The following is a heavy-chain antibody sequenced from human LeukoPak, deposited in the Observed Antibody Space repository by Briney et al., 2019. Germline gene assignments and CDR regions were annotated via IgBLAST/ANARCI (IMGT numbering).Heavy chain of an antibody. CDR3: AKRFCSATRCFHFDY. Sequence: GFLRLSCSASGITFGGYGLRWVRQAPGEGLEWVFTISASGDNTYYAGSVKGRFTISRDNSKNTLYLQMDSLRAEDTAVYYCAKRFCSATRCFHFDYWGQGTLVTVSS. D-gene: IGHD2-2*01. CDR1: GITFGGYG. J-gene: IGHJ4*02. CDR2: ISASGDNT. V-gene: IGHV3-23*01.